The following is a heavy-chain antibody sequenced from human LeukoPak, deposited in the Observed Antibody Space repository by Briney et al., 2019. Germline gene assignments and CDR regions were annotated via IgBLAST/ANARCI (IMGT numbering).Heavy chain of an antibody. CDR2: IIPIFGTA. CDR3: AGGQGAIMVRGVIMGLGYYYYMDV. CDR1: GGTFSSYA. V-gene: IGHV1-69*05. D-gene: IGHD3-10*01. J-gene: IGHJ6*03. Sequence: SVKVSCKASGGTFSSYAISWLRQAPGQGLEWMGGIIPIFGTANYAQKFQGRVTITTDESTSTAYMELSSLRSEDTAVYYCAGGQGAIMVRGVIMGLGYYYYMDVWGKGTTVTVSS.